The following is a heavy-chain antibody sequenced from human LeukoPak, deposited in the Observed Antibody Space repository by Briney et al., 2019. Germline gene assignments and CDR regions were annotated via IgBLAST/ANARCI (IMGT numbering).Heavy chain of an antibody. Sequence: SETLSLTCTASGGFISSYYWSWIRQPPGKGLEWIGYIYYSGSTNYNPSLKSRVTISVDTSKNQFSLKLSSVTAADTAVYYCARVHSYGPFDYWGQGTLVTVSS. CDR3: ARVHSYGPFDY. CDR1: GGFISSYY. V-gene: IGHV4-59*01. D-gene: IGHD5-18*01. CDR2: IYYSGST. J-gene: IGHJ4*02.